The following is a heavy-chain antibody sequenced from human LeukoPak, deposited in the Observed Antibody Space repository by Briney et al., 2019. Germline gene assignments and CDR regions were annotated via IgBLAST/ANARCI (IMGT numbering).Heavy chain of an antibody. D-gene: IGHD3-10*01. J-gene: IGHJ4*02. Sequence: PGGSLRLSCAASGFTFTSYWMHWVRQAPGKGLEWVSGISGSGGSTYYADSVKGRFTISRDNSKNTLYLQMNSLRAEDTAVYYCAKVLVSMVRGAFDYWGQGTLVTVSS. V-gene: IGHV3-23*01. CDR2: ISGSGGST. CDR1: GFTFTSYW. CDR3: AKVLVSMVRGAFDY.